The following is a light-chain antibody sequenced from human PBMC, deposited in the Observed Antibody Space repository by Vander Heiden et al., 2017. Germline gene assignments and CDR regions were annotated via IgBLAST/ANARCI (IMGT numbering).Light chain of an antibody. CDR1: SSYVGGYNY. J-gene: IGLJ1*01. V-gene: IGLV2-14*01. CDR2: AVS. CDR3: SSYTSSSTRV. Sequence: QSALTQPASVSGSPGPSITISCTGTSSYVGGYNYVPWYQQTPGKAPKLMIYAVSNRPSGVSNRFSGSKSGNTASLTISGLQAEDEADYYCSSYTSSSTRVFGTGTKVTVL.